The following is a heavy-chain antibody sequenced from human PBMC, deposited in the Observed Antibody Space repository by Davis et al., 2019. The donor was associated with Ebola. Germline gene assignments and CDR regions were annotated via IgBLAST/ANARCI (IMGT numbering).Heavy chain of an antibody. V-gene: IGHV5-51*01. D-gene: IGHD2-2*01. Sequence: GESPKIPCKGSGYSFTSYWIGSVRQMPGKGLEWMGIIYPGDSDTSYSPSFQGQVTISADKSISTAYLQWSSLKASDTAMYYCARRNQYQLLRFDVWGQGTTVTVSS. CDR2: IYPGDSDT. CDR1: GYSFTSYW. CDR3: ARRNQYQLLRFDV. J-gene: IGHJ6*02.